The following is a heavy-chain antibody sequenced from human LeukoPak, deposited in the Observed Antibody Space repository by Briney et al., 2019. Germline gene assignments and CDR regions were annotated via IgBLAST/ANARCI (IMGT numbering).Heavy chain of an antibody. D-gene: IGHD5-18*01. CDR3: ARLGGYSYLNWFDP. CDR1: GGSISSSSYY. J-gene: IGHJ5*02. Sequence: PSETLSLTCTVSGGSISSSSYYWGWIRQPPGKGLEWIGSIYYSGSTYYNPSLKSRFTISVDTSKNQFSLKLSSVTAADTAVYYCARLGGYSYLNWFDPWGQGTLVTVSS. V-gene: IGHV4-39*01. CDR2: IYYSGST.